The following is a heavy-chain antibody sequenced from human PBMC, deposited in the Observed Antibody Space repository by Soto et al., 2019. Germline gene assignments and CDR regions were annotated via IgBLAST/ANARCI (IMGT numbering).Heavy chain of an antibody. CDR3: ARAPRGYYYMDV. CDR2: ISSSSSYI. V-gene: IGHV3-21*01. CDR1: GFTFSSYS. D-gene: IGHD3-16*01. J-gene: IGHJ6*03. Sequence: GESLKISCAASGFTFSSYSMNWVRQAPGKGLEWVSSISSSSSYIYYADSVKGRFTISRDNAKNSLYLQMNSLRAEDTAVYYCARAPRGYYYMDVWGKGTTVTVSS.